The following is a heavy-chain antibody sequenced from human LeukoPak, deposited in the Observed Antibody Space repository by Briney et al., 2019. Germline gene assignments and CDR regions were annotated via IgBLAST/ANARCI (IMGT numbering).Heavy chain of an antibody. J-gene: IGHJ6*02. CDR3: ARDWHYAMDV. Sequence: PGGSLRLSCAASGFTFSRTWMYWVRQAPGKGLVWVSRINSDGSSTTYADSVKGRFTISRDNAKNTAYLQMNSLRGEDTAVYFYARDWHYAMDVWGQGTTVTVSS. V-gene: IGHV3-74*01. CDR2: INSDGSST. CDR1: GFTFSRTW.